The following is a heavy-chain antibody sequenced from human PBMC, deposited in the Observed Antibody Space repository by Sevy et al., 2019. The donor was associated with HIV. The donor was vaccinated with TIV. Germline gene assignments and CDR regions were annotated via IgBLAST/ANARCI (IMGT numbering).Heavy chain of an antibody. D-gene: IGHD2-15*01. CDR1: GYTLIEFS. V-gene: IGHV1-24*01. Sequence: ASVKVSCKVSGYTLIEFSMHWVRQAPGKGLEWMGGFDPEDGETIYAQRFQGRVTMTEDTSTDTAYMELSSLRSEDTAVYYCATGPPGEYVDCSSCYSDYFSYWGQGTLVTVSS. J-gene: IGHJ4*02. CDR3: ATGPPGEYVDCSSCYSDYFSY. CDR2: FDPEDGET.